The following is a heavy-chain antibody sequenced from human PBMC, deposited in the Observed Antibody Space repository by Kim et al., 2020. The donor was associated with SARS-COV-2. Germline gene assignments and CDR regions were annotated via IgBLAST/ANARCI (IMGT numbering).Heavy chain of an antibody. D-gene: IGHD6-6*01. CDR3: AKVMGSRFSSSSDYYYYYMDV. V-gene: IGHV3-23*01. Sequence: GGSLRLSCAASGFTFSSYAMSWVRQAPGKGLEWVSAISGSGGSTYYADSVKGRFTISRDNSKNTLYLQMNSLRAEDTAVYYCAKVMGSRFSSSSDYYYYYMDVWGKGTTVTVSS. CDR1: GFTFSSYA. J-gene: IGHJ6*03. CDR2: ISGSGGST.